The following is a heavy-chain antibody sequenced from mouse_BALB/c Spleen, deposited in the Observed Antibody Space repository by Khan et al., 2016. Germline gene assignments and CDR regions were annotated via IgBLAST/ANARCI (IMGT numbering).Heavy chain of an antibody. CDR2: INTYTGEP. CDR1: GYSFTNYG. V-gene: IGHV9-3-1*01. D-gene: IGHD2-2*01. CDR3: ARRRLRLPFDY. J-gene: IGHJ2*01. Sequence: QIQLVQSGPEMKKPGETVKISCKASGYSFTNYGMNWVKQAPGKGLKWMGWINTYTGEPTYADDFKGRFAFSLETSASTAYLQINILKNEDTATYFCARRRLRLPFDYWGQGTTLTVSS.